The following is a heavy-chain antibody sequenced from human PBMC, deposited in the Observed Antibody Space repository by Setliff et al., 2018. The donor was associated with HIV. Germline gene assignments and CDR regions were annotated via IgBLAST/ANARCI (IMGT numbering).Heavy chain of an antibody. D-gene: IGHD3-22*01. Sequence: ASVKVSCKASGYTFTGYYVHWVRQAPAQGPEWMGWINVNSGGTKYAQKFQGRVTMTRDTSISTAYMEVSSLRSDDTAVYYCARRGYSYDTSGYYYYFDYWGQGTLVTVSS. CDR1: GYTFTGYY. J-gene: IGHJ4*02. CDR3: ARRGYSYDTSGYYYYFDY. CDR2: INVNSGGT. V-gene: IGHV1-2*02.